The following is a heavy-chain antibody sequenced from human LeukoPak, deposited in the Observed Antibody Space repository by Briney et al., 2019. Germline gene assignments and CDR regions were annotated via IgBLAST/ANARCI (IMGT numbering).Heavy chain of an antibody. V-gene: IGHV3-48*03. Sequence: GGSLRLSCAASGFTFSSYDMNWARQAPGKGLEWISYISSSGSTIYYADSVKGRFTISRDNAKNSLCLQMNSLRAEDTAVYYCARDSGYRGYDLAYWGQGTLVTVSS. D-gene: IGHD5-12*01. CDR2: ISSSGSTI. CDR1: GFTFSSYD. CDR3: ARDSGYRGYDLAY. J-gene: IGHJ4*02.